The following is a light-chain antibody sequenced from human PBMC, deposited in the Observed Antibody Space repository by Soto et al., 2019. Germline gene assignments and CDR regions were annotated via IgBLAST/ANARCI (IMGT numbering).Light chain of an antibody. J-gene: IGKJ4*01. CDR3: SEVKSLPVT. CDR2: TIS. Sequence: QLKHSPAFLSLPVRDGLTITCRASQDIKKVLAWYQQKPGKAPKLLIYTISTLQSGVPSRFSGSGSGTEFTLTISSLQAEDFATYCCSEVKSLPVTFAGGTKVDI. CDR1: QDIKKV. V-gene: IGKV1-9*01.